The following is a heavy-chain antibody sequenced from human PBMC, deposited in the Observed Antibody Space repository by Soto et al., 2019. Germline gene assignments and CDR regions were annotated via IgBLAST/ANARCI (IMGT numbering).Heavy chain of an antibody. J-gene: IGHJ3*02. CDR2: ISDSGGLT. CDR3: ARRAFGSSRSFDI. CDR1: GFAFSSHP. Sequence: GGSLRLSCAASGFAFSSHPMSWVRQAPERGLEWVSGISDSGGLTYNADSVKGRFTISRDNSKNTLYLQMNSLRAEDTALYYCARRAFGSSRSFDIWGQGTMVTVSS. V-gene: IGHV3-23*01. D-gene: IGHD6-6*01.